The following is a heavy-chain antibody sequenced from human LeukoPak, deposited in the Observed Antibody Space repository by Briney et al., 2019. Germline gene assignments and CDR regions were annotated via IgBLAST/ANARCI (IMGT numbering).Heavy chain of an antibody. J-gene: IGHJ3*02. CDR3: ARGTTNMAQDAFDI. V-gene: IGHV4-59*02. CDR1: GGSVSSYY. Sequence: PSETLSLTCTVSGGSVSSYYWSWIRQPPGKGLEWIGYIYYSGRTNYNPSLKSRVIISVDTSKNQFSLKLSSVTAADTAVYYCARGTTNMAQDAFDIWGQGTMVTVSS. CDR2: IYYSGRT. D-gene: IGHD1-7*01.